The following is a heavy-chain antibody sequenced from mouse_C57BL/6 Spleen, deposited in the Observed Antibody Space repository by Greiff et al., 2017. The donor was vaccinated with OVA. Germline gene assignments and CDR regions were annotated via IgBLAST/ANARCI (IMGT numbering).Heavy chain of an antibody. D-gene: IGHD4-1*01. Sequence: EVQLQQSGPELVKPGASVKISCKASGYTFTDYYMNWVKQSHGKSLEWIGDINPNNGGTSYNQKFKGKATLTVDKSSSTAYMELRSLTSEDSAVYYCARGSWDYAMDYWGQGTSVTVSS. CDR2: INPNNGGT. J-gene: IGHJ4*01. CDR1: GYTFTDYY. V-gene: IGHV1-26*01. CDR3: ARGSWDYAMDY.